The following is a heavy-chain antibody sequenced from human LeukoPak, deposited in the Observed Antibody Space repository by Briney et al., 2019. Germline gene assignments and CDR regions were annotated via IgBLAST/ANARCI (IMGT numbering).Heavy chain of an antibody. CDR3: AKGLWDYYGSGIMYYTMDV. D-gene: IGHD3-10*01. J-gene: IGHJ6*02. V-gene: IGHV3-23*01. CDR1: GFTFSNYI. CDR2: INASGGAT. Sequence: GGSLRLSCAASGFTFSNYIMTWVRQAPGKGLFWVSIINASGGATYYADSVRGRFAISRDNSRDTLYLQVYNLRAEDTAVYYCAKGLWDYYGSGIMYYTMDVWGQGTTVTVSS.